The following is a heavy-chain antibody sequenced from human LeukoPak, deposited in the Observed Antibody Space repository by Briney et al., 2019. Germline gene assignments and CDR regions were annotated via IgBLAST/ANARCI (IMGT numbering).Heavy chain of an antibody. J-gene: IGHJ4*02. CDR2: INGDGGSR. D-gene: IGHD6-13*01. CDR1: GFTFSTYW. V-gene: IGHV3-74*01. CDR3: ASASSHRTAAGGDY. Sequence: GGSMRLSCAASGFTFSTYWMHWVRHAPGEGLVWVSRINGDGGSRNYADSVKGRFTISRDNAKNTLYLQMSSLRVEDTAVYYCASASSHRTAAGGDYWGQGTLVTVST.